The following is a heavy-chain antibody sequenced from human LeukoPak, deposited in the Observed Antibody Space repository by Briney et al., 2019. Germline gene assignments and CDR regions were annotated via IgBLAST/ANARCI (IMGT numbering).Heavy chain of an antibody. CDR3: ARDSDSSGDIPKWYFDL. Sequence: ASVKVSCKTSGYNFMNHGISWVRQAPGQRLEWMGWISGYNGNTNYAEKFQGRVTMTTDTSTSTAYMELRSVRSDDTAVYYCARDSDSSGDIPKWYFDLWGRGTLITVSS. V-gene: IGHV1-18*01. CDR2: ISGYNGNT. J-gene: IGHJ2*01. CDR1: GYNFMNHG. D-gene: IGHD6-19*01.